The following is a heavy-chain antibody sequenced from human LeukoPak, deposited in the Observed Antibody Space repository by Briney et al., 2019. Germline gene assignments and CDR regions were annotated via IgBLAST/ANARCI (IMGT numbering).Heavy chain of an antibody. J-gene: IGHJ3*02. Sequence: GASVKVSCKASGYTFTSYGISWVRQAPGQGLEWMGWISAYNGNTNYAQKLQGRVTMTTDTSTSTAYMELRSLRSDDTAVYYCARVRHSSGWSDPNDAFDIWGQGTMVTVSS. CDR3: ARVRHSSGWSDPNDAFDI. V-gene: IGHV1-18*01. CDR2: ISAYNGNT. CDR1: GYTFTSYG. D-gene: IGHD6-19*01.